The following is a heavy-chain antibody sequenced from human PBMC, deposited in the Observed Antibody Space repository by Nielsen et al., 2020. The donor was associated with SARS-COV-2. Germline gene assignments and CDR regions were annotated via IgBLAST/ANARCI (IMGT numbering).Heavy chain of an antibody. Sequence: ASVKVSCKASGYSFTNHGFSWVRQAPGQGLEWMGWISAYSGYTNYAEKFQGRLTMTTDTSTSTTYMDLRSLRSDDTAVYYCARSTDYYDSGCSYHNGDYFDFWGQGTLVTVSS. J-gene: IGHJ4*02. V-gene: IGHV1-18*04. CDR1: GYSFTNHG. CDR3: ARSTDYYDSGCSYHNGDYFDF. CDR2: ISAYSGYT. D-gene: IGHD3-22*01.